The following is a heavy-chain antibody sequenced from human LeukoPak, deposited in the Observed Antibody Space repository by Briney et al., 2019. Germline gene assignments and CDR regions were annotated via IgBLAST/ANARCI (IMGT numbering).Heavy chain of an antibody. CDR2: MYYSGST. Sequence: PSETLSLTCTVSGGSISSSSYYWGRIRQPPGKGLEWIGSMYYSGSTYYNSSLKSRVTISVDTSKKQYSLKVNSVTAADTAMYYCARAKRQWLVGATIRGDNPPYYFDYWGQGTLVTVSS. CDR3: ARAKRQWLVGATIRGDNPPYYFDY. CDR1: GGSISSSSYY. V-gene: IGHV4-39*07. J-gene: IGHJ4*02. D-gene: IGHD6-19*01.